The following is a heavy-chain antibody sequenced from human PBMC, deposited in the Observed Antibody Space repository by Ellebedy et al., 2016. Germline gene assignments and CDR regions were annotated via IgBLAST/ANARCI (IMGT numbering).Heavy chain of an antibody. Sequence: GESLKISCVVSGFTFSNYWMSWVRQAPGKGLEWVANINQDGSAKYYVDSVKGRFTISRDNAQNSLYLQLNSLRAEDTAVYYCAMNDYGDHGDYFKYWGRGFQVTVSS. V-gene: IGHV3-7*01. D-gene: IGHD4-17*01. J-gene: IGHJ4*02. CDR2: INQDGSAK. CDR1: GFTFSNYW. CDR3: AMNDYGDHGDYFKY.